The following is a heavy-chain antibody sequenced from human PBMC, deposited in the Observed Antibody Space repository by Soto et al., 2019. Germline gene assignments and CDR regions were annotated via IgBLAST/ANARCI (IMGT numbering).Heavy chain of an antibody. V-gene: IGHV3-7*04. J-gene: IGHJ4*02. Sequence: EVQLVESGGGLVQPGGSLRLSCAASGFTFSTYWMSWVRQAPGRGLEWVSNIKQDGSEIYYVDSVKGRFTISKDNAQSSLYLQMNSRRGEDTAVCYCARLLWWWGYWGQRTLVTVSS. D-gene: IGHD2-21*01. CDR3: ARLLWWWGY. CDR2: IKQDGSEI. CDR1: GFTFSTYW.